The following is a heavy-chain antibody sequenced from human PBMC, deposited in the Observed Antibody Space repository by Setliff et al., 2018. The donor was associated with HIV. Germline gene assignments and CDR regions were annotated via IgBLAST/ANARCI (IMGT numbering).Heavy chain of an antibody. Sequence: ASVKVSCKASGFIFTYHGVSWVRQAPGQGLEWMGWISAYNDTTKYAKNFQGRVTMSTDRSSTTVYMELRSLTSDDSAMYYCARDRNDLWSGTLSGLHAVDIWGQGTMVTVS. D-gene: IGHD3-3*01. J-gene: IGHJ3*02. CDR1: GFIFTYHG. CDR3: ARDRNDLWSGTLSGLHAVDI. V-gene: IGHV1-18*04. CDR2: ISAYNDTT.